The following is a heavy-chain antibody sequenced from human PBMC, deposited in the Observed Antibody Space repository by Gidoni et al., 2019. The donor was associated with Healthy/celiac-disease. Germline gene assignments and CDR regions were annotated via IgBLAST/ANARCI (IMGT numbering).Heavy chain of an antibody. CDR3: AHSTPYSGYDLGFDY. J-gene: IGHJ4*02. CDR1: GFSRSASGVG. D-gene: IGHD5-12*01. CDR2: IYWDDAK. V-gene: IGHV2-5*02. Sequence: QITLKESGPTLVKPTQNLTLTCTFSGFSRSASGVGVGWIREPPGKALEWLALIYWDDAKRYSPSLKSRLTITKDTSKNQVVLTMTNMNPVDTATYYCAHSTPYSGYDLGFDYWGQGTLVTVSS.